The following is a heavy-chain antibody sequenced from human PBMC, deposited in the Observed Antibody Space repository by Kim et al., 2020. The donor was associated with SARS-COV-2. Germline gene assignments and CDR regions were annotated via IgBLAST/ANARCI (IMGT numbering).Heavy chain of an antibody. CDR3: ARGSSAVAMHY. V-gene: IGHV4-34*01. D-gene: IGHD2-2*01. CDR2: INLGGRT. J-gene: IGHJ4*02. Sequence: SETLSLTCAVHGGSLSGYYWNWIRQSPDKALEWIGDINLGGRTTYNPSLKSRVTISIDTSKSQFSLNLTSVTAADTAIYYCARGSSAVAMHYWGQGTLVTVSS. CDR1: GGSLSGYY.